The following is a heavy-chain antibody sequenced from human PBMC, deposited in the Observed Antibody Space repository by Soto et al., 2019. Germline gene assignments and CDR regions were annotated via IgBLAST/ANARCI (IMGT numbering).Heavy chain of an antibody. J-gene: IGHJ6*02. CDR3: ARVWGSYYYGMDV. V-gene: IGHV4-30-2*01. CDR2: IYHSGST. CDR1: GGSISSGGYS. D-gene: IGHD3-10*01. Sequence: SETLSLTCAVSGGSISSGGYSWSWIRQPPGKGLEWIGYIYHSGSTYYNPSLKSRITISIDRSKNQLSLKLSSVTAADTAVYYCARVWGSYYYGMDVWGQGTTVTVS.